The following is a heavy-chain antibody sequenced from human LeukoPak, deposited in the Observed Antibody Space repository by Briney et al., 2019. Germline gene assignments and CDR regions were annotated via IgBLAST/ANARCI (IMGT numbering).Heavy chain of an antibody. CDR3: ARGKGCDSSGLSQEYYFDY. J-gene: IGHJ4*02. CDR2: IYYSGST. V-gene: IGHV4-31*03. D-gene: IGHD3-22*01. CDR1: GGSISSGGYY. Sequence: SQTLSLTCTVSGGSISSGGYYWSWIRQHPGKGLEWIGYIYYSGSTYYDPSLKSRVTISVDTSKNQFSLKLSSVTAAATAVYYCARGKGCDSSGLSQEYYFDYWGQGTLVTVSS.